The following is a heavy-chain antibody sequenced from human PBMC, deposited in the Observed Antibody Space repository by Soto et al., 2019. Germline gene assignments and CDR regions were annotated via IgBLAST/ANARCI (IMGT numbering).Heavy chain of an antibody. CDR1: GGSISSGDYY. D-gene: IGHD6-13*01. V-gene: IGHV4-31*03. Sequence: SETLSLTCTISGGSISSGDYYWSWIRQVPGKGLEWIGYIYYSGSTYYNPSLKSRVAMSVDTSKNQFSLKLSSVTAADTAIYYCAREGRIAAAARVEYWGQGTLVTVS. CDR2: IYYSGST. CDR3: AREGRIAAAARVEY. J-gene: IGHJ4*02.